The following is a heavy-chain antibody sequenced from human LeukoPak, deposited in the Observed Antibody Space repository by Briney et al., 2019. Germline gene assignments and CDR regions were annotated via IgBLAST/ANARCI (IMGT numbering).Heavy chain of an antibody. CDR2: IQYDGNDK. CDR1: GFSFNAFG. V-gene: IGHV3-30*02. Sequence: GGSLRLSCVASGFSFNAFGMHWVRHAPGKGLGWVAFIQYDGNDKNYSGYVEGRFTISRDNPKNTLYLQMNSLNVEDTSFYYCVKRGATVRRTYFFDSWGQGALVTVSS. J-gene: IGHJ4*02. CDR3: VKRGATVRRTYFFDS. D-gene: IGHD1-26*01.